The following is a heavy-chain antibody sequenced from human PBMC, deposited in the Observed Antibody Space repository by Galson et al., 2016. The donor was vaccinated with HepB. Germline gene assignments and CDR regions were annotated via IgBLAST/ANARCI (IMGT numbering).Heavy chain of an antibody. CDR2: ISSSSRYI. D-gene: IGHD2-21*01. CDR1: GFSFSSYG. V-gene: IGHV3-21*04. CDR3: ARAIVVVSAPRFDP. Sequence: SLRLSCAASGFSFSSYGMNWVRQAPGKGLEWVSSISSSSRYIYYADSLKGRFTISRDNAKNSLYLQMNSLRAEDTAIYYCARAIVVVSAPRFDPWGQGTLVTVSS. J-gene: IGHJ5*02.